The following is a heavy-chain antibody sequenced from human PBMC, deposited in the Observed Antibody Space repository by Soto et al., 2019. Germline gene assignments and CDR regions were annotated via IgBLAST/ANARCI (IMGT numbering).Heavy chain of an antibody. CDR2: ISSNTGKT. CDR1: GYTFTNFG. D-gene: IGHD3-9*01. J-gene: IGHJ4*02. Sequence: ASVKVSCKASGYTFTNFGISWVRQAPGQGPEWLGWISSNTGKTNFAQKFQDRVTLTTDTSTSTAYMELTSLTFDDSAVYFCARDFDFDIDYWGQGTLVTVSS. V-gene: IGHV1-18*01. CDR3: ARDFDFDIDY.